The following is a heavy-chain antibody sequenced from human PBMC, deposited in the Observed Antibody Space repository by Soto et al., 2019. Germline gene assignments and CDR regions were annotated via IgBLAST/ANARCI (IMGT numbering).Heavy chain of an antibody. CDR2: IDPSGGSA. Sequence: QVQLVQSGAEVKKPGASVNLSCKASGYTFSNYYIHWVRQAPGQGLEWMGIIDPSGGSARNAQRFQDRIRMARDTSTSTVYMELSRLRSEDTAVYYCARNLILSAMGRGVRALYGLDVWGQGTTVTVSS. V-gene: IGHV1-46*01. CDR1: GYTFSNYY. J-gene: IGHJ6*02. CDR3: ARNLILSAMGRGVRALYGLDV. D-gene: IGHD3-10*01.